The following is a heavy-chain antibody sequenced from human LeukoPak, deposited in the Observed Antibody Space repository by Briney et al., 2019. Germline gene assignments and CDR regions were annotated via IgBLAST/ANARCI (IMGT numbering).Heavy chain of an antibody. Sequence: PSETLSLTXTVSGGSISSNSYYWGWIRQPPGKGLEWIGSIYYSGSTYYNPSLKSRVTISVDTSKNQFSLKLSSVTAADTAVYYCASGYNGLDFWGQGTLVTVSS. J-gene: IGHJ4*02. CDR2: IYYSGST. CDR3: ASGYNGLDF. V-gene: IGHV4-39*01. CDR1: GGSISSNSYY. D-gene: IGHD5-12*01.